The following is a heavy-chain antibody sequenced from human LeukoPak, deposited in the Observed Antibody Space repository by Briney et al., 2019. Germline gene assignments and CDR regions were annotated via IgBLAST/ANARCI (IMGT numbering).Heavy chain of an antibody. J-gene: IGHJ5*02. V-gene: IGHV4-34*01. Sequence: PSETLSLTCAVYGGSLSGYYWSWIRQPPGKGLEWIGEINHSGSTNYNPSLKSRVTISVDTSKNQFSLKLSSVTAADTAVYYCARGGRDPSGSGPMVRGVITDNWFDPWSQGTLVTVSS. CDR2: INHSGST. CDR1: GGSLSGYY. D-gene: IGHD3-10*01. CDR3: ARGGRDPSGSGPMVRGVITDNWFDP.